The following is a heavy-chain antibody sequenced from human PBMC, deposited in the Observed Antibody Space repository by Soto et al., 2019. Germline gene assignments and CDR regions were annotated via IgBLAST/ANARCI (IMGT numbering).Heavy chain of an antibody. J-gene: IGHJ5*02. D-gene: IGHD3-10*01. CDR1: GFSLSNARMG. CDR2: IFSNDEK. Sequence: QVTLKESGPVLVKPTETLTLTFTVSGFSLSNARMGVSWIRQPPGKALEWLAHIFSNDEKSYSKSLKSRLTMSQETSKSQVVLTITNLDPVDTATYYCARIHLYYGYWFDPWGQGTLVTVS. V-gene: IGHV2-26*01. CDR3: ARIHLYYGYWFDP.